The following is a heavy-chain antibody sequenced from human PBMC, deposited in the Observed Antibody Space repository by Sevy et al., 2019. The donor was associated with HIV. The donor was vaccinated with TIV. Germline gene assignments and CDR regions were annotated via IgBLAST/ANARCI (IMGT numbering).Heavy chain of an antibody. Sequence: SETLSLTCTVSGDFINGYYWSWIRQPPGKGLEWIGYIYSSGSTNYKPSLKSRVSMSVDVSKNQFSLRLSSVTAADTAVDYCARDRGGFCSGDSCRALDYWGQGTLVTVSS. J-gene: IGHJ4*02. CDR3: ARDRGGFCSGDSCRALDY. CDR2: IYSSGST. V-gene: IGHV4-59*01. D-gene: IGHD2-15*01. CDR1: GDFINGYY.